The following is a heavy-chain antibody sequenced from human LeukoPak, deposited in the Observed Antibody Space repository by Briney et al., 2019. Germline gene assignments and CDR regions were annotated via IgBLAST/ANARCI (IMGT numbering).Heavy chain of an antibody. CDR3: AELGITMIGGV. CDR1: EFPVGSNY. Sequence: SGGSLRLSCAASEFPVGSNYMTWVRQAPGKGLEWVSLIYSGGSTYYADSVKGRFTISRDNSKNTLYLQMNSLRAEDTAVYYCAELGITMIGGVWGKGTTVTISS. V-gene: IGHV3-66*01. J-gene: IGHJ6*04. D-gene: IGHD3-10*02. CDR2: IYSGGST.